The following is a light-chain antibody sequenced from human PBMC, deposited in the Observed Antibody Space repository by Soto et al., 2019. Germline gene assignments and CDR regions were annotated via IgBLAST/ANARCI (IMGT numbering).Light chain of an antibody. Sequence: QPVLTQSPSASASLGASVKLTCTLSSGHSNYAIAWHQQQPEKGPRYSMKLNRDGSHSKGDGIPNRFSGSSSGAERYLTISSLHSEEEADYYWQTWGTGIVIFGGGTKLTVL. CDR2: LNRDGSH. J-gene: IGLJ2*01. CDR1: SGHSNYA. CDR3: QTWGTGIVI. V-gene: IGLV4-69*01.